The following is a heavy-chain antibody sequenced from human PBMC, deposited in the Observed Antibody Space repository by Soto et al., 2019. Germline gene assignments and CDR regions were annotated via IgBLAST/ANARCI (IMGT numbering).Heavy chain of an antibody. CDR1: GFTFTSSA. CDR2: IVVGSGNT. V-gene: IGHV1-58*01. D-gene: IGHD3-3*01. Sequence: ASVKVSCKASGFTFTSSAVQWVRQARGQRLEWIGWIVVGSGNTNYAQKFQERVTITRDMSTSTAYMELSSLRSEDTAVYYCAAAVLRYYHWYYGMDVWGQGTTVTVS. J-gene: IGHJ6*02. CDR3: AAAVLRYYHWYYGMDV.